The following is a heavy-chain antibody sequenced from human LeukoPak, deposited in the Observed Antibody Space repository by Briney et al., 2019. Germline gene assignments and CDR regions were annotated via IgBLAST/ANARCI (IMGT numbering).Heavy chain of an antibody. CDR2: LRRDGSDK. Sequence: GGSLRLSCAASGFTFSNYGMHCGRQAPGKGLEWGAFLRRDGSDKYYADSVKGRFTISRDNSKNTVYLQMNSLRPEDTAVYYCAKDHSQNFDYWGQGTLVTVSS. CDR1: GFTFSNYG. D-gene: IGHD5-18*01. CDR3: AKDHSQNFDY. V-gene: IGHV3-30*02. J-gene: IGHJ4*02.